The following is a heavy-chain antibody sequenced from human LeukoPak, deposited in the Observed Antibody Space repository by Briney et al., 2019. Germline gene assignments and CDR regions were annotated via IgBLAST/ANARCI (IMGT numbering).Heavy chain of an antibody. CDR1: GGSISSGSYY. CDR2: VYQSGST. D-gene: IGHD3-3*01. CDR3: ADKYYDFWSGYPEYFQH. J-gene: IGHJ1*01. V-gene: IGHV4-61*02. Sequence: SQTLSLTCTVSGGSISSGSYYWSWLRQPAGKGLEWIGSVYQSGSTYYNPSLKTRVTISVDTSKNQFSLKLSSVTAADTAVYYCADKYYDFWSGYPEYFQHWGQGTLVTVSS.